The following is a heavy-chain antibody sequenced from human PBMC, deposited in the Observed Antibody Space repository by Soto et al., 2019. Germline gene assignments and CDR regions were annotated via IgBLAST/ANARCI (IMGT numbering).Heavy chain of an antibody. J-gene: IGHJ4*02. CDR2: IKNDGSEQ. Sequence: PGGSLRLSCAASGFTFSTYYMTWVRQAPGKGLEWVASIKNDGSEQYYVDSVKGRFTISRDNAKNSLYLQMNSLRAGDTALYYCSRENWFQDYWGQGTPVTVSS. V-gene: IGHV3-7*03. CDR3: SRENWFQDY. CDR1: GFTFSTYY. D-gene: IGHD3-10*01.